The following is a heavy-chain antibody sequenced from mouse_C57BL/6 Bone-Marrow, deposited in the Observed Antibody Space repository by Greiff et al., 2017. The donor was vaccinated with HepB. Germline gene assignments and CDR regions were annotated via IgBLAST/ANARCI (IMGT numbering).Heavy chain of an antibody. J-gene: IGHJ2*01. V-gene: IGHV1-53*01. CDR1: GYTFTSYW. CDR2: INPSNGGT. D-gene: IGHD1-1*01. Sequence: QVQLQQPGTELVKPGASVKLSCKASGYTFTSYWMHWVKQRPGQGLEWIGNINPSNGGTNYNEKFKSKATLTVDKSSSTAYMQLSSLTSEDSAVSYCARGPYYDGSSFYFDDWGQGTTLTVSS. CDR3: ARGPYYDGSSFYFDD.